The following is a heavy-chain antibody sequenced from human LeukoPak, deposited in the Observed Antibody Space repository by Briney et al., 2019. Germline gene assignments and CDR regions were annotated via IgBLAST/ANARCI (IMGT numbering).Heavy chain of an antibody. CDR1: GGPFSGYF. J-gene: IGHJ4*02. CDR3: ARRYYYNLGSFPFDF. D-gene: IGHD3-10*01. CDR2: IHNSGTT. V-gene: IGHV4-34*01. Sequence: SETLSLTCAVSGGPFSGYFWSWIRQSSGKGLEWIGEIHNSGTTNYNPSLNSRVTISEDTSKNQFYLNLSSVTATDTAVYYCARRYYYNLGSFPFDFWGQGTLVTVSS.